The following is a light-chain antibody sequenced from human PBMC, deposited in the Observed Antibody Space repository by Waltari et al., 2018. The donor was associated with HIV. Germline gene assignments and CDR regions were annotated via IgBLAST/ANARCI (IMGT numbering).Light chain of an antibody. Sequence: EIVLTQSPGTVSLSPGERATLSRRASQSVNSNYLAWYQQKPGQAPRLLIYGASTRATGIPNRFSGSGSGTDFTLSISRLEPEDSAVYYCQQYGTSPRTFGRGTKVEI. CDR1: QSVNSNY. J-gene: IGKJ1*01. V-gene: IGKV3-20*01. CDR2: GAS. CDR3: QQYGTSPRT.